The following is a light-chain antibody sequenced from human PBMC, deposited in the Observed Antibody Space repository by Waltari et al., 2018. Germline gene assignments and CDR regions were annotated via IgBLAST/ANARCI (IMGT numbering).Light chain of an antibody. CDR2: AAS. V-gene: IGKV1-9*01. Sequence: IQLTQSPSSLSASVGDRVTITCRASQGISSYLAWDQQTPGKAPKLLIYAASTLQSGVPSRFSGSGSGTDFTLTISSLQPEDFATYYCQQLNSYPSFGPGTKVDIK. CDR3: QQLNSYPS. CDR1: QGISSY. J-gene: IGKJ3*01.